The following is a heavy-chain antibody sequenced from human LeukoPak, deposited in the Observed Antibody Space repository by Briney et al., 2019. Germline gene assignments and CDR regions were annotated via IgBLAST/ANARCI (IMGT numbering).Heavy chain of an antibody. V-gene: IGHV4-34*01. Sequence: PSETLSLTCAVYGGSFSGYYWSWIRQPPGKGLEWIGEINHSGSTNYNPSLKSRVTISVDTSKNQFSLKLSSVTAADTAVYYCARDLHYYGMDVWGQGTTVTVSS. CDR2: INHSGST. CDR3: ARDLHYYGMDV. J-gene: IGHJ6*02. CDR1: GGSFSGYY.